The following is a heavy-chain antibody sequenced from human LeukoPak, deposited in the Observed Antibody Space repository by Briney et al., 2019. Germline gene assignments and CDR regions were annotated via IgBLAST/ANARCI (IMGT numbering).Heavy chain of an antibody. D-gene: IGHD3-3*01. CDR3: ARARAGFDYDFWSGYPGVDY. CDR1: GFDFSGFS. J-gene: IGHJ4*02. V-gene: IGHV3-7*01. CDR2: MEEYGSYI. Sequence: GGSLTLSCVVSGFDFSGFSMIWLPQAPGKGLEGGAIMEEYGSYIFYVDSVKGRFIISRDNARNSLYLQMNSLRAEDTAVYYCARARAGFDYDFWSGYPGVDYWGQGTLVTVSS.